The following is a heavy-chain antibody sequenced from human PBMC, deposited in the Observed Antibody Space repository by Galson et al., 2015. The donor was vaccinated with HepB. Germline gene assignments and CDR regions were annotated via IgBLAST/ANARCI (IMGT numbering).Heavy chain of an antibody. J-gene: IGHJ4*02. CDR1: GDTFSSYW. V-gene: IGHV5-51*03. Sequence: QSGAEVTKPGESLKISCTVSGDTFSSYWIDWVRQMPGKGLEWMGIIYPGDSDTRYSPSFQGQVTISADKSISTAYLQWSSLKGSDTAIYYCLRRTGNSHYDYWGQGTLVTVSS. CDR3: LRRTGNSHYDY. D-gene: IGHD4-11*01. CDR2: IYPGDSDT.